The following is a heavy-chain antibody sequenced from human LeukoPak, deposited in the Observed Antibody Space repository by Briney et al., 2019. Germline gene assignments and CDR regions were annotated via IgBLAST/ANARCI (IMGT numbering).Heavy chain of an antibody. D-gene: IGHD3-10*01. CDR3: ARNSFENYGTFYYFDY. J-gene: IGHJ4*02. V-gene: IGHV3-48*01. CDR1: GFTFSSYS. Sequence: PGGSLRLSCAASGFTFSSYSMNWVRQAPGKGLEWVSYISSSSSTIYYADSVKGRFTISRDNAKNTLYLQMNSLRAEDTAVYYCARNSFENYGTFYYFDYWGQGTLVTVSS. CDR2: ISSSSSTI.